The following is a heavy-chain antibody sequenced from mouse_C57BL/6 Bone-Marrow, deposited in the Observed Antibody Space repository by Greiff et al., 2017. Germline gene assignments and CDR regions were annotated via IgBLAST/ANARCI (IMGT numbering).Heavy chain of an antibody. V-gene: IGHV6-3*01. J-gene: IGHJ1*03. D-gene: IGHD2-4*01. CDR2: IRLKSANYAT. CDR3: TVPYDYEGYWYVDV. CDR1: GFTFSNYW. Sequence: EVKVEESGGGLVQPGGSMKLSCVASGFTFSNYWMNWVRQSPEKGLEWVAQIRLKSANYATHYAESVKGRFTISRDDAKRNVYLQMNNVRAEDTGIYYCTVPYDYEGYWYVDVWGTGTTGTVSS.